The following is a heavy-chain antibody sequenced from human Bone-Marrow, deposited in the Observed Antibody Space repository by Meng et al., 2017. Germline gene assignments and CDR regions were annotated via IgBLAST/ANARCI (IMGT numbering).Heavy chain of an antibody. CDR1: GGSFSGYY. CDR2: INHSGST. V-gene: IGHV4-34*01. Sequence: QGQPQQWGAGLLKPSETLSLTCAVYGGSFSGYYWSWIRQPPGKGLEWIGEINHSGSTNYNPSLKSRVTISVDTSKNQFSLKLSSVTAADTAVYYCARGTRPLLFQHWGQGTLVTVSS. J-gene: IGHJ1*01. D-gene: IGHD1-1*01. CDR3: ARGTRPLLFQH.